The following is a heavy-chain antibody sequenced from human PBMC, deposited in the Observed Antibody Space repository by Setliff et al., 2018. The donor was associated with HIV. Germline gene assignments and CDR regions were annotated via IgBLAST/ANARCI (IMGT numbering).Heavy chain of an antibody. Sequence: SVKVSCKASGGALSGYALSWVRQAPGQGLEWMGGLIPILGIAQYAQKFHGRVTISADTSTTTAYLEVSSLRSEDTAVYYCAKGYYHDSRGYPIGPAFDIWGQGTMVTVSS. CDR3: AKGYYHDSRGYPIGPAFDI. CDR2: LIPILGIA. V-gene: IGHV1-69*10. D-gene: IGHD3-22*01. J-gene: IGHJ3*02. CDR1: GGALSGYA.